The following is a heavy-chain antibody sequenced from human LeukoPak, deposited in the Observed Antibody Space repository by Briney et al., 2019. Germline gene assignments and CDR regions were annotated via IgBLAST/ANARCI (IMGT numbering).Heavy chain of an antibody. CDR1: GFTFSSYE. J-gene: IGHJ5*02. Sequence: GGSLRLSCAASGFTFSSYEMNWVRQAPGKGLEWVSYISSSGSTIYYADSVKGRFTISRDNAKNSLYLQMNSLRAEDTAVYYRARGGDIGDWFDPWGQGTLVTVSS. D-gene: IGHD2-21*02. V-gene: IGHV3-48*03. CDR2: ISSSGSTI. CDR3: ARGGDIGDWFDP.